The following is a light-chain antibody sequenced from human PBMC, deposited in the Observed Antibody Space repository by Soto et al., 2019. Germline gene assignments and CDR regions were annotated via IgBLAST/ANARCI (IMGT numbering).Light chain of an antibody. V-gene: IGKV3-20*01. CDR2: GVS. CDR3: QQYGGSPLT. Sequence: EIVLTQSRCTLSLSPGESSTLSCRASQSVSSSSLAWYQQKPGQAPRLLFFGVSNRAAGVPDRFGGSGSGTDFTLTISRLEPEDFAVYYCQQYGGSPLTFGGGTKVDIK. CDR1: QSVSSSS. J-gene: IGKJ4*01.